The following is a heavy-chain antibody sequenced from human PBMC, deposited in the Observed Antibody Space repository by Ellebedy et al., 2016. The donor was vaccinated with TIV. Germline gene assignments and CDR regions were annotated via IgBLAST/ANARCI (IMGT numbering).Heavy chain of an antibody. CDR2: IFYSGTT. Sequence: MPSETLSLTCTVSGGSISSSSYFWGWIRQPPGKGLEWIGSIFYSGTTYYNPSPKSRVTISVDTSKNQFSLELSSVTAADTAVYYCARDEYNISWFKYWGQGTLVTVSS. V-gene: IGHV4-39*07. CDR3: ARDEYNISWFKY. J-gene: IGHJ4*02. CDR1: GGSISSSSYF. D-gene: IGHD6-13*01.